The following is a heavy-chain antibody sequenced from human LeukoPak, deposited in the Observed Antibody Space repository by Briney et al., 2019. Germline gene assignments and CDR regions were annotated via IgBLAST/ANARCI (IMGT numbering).Heavy chain of an antibody. V-gene: IGHV1-2*04. J-gene: IGHJ3*02. CDR3: ETYVRGRGIAGTPDACDI. D-gene: IGHD6-13*01. CDR2: INPNSGGT. CDR1: GYTFTGYY. Sequence: ASVTVSCKASGYTFTGYYMHWVRQPPGQGLEWMGWINPNSGGTNYAQKFQGWVTMTRDTSISTAYMEMSTLRSDDTAVYYCETYVRGRGIAGTPDACDIWGQGTMVTVSS.